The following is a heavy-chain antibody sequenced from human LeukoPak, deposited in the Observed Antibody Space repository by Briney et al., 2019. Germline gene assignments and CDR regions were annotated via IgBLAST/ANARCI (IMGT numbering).Heavy chain of an antibody. CDR1: GFTFSSYA. V-gene: IGHV3-23*01. D-gene: IGHD4-17*01. Sequence: GGSLRLSCAASGFTFSSYAMSWVRQAPGKGLEWVSAISGSGGSTYYADSVEGRFTISRDNSRNTLYLQMNSLRAEDTAVYYCAKAGYGDYLNNWFDPWGQGTLVTVSS. CDR3: AKAGYGDYLNNWFDP. J-gene: IGHJ5*02. CDR2: ISGSGGST.